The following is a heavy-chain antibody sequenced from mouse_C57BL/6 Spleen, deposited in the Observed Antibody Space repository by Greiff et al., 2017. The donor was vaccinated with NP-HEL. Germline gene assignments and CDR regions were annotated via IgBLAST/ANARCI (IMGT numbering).Heavy chain of an antibody. V-gene: IGHV1-31*01. CDR3: SRSYSNYEDYAMDY. J-gene: IGHJ4*01. CDR2: IYPYNGVT. D-gene: IGHD2-5*01. Sequence: VQLKQSGPELVKPGASVKISCKASGYSFTGYYMHWVKQSHGNILDWIGYIYPYNGVTSYNQKFKGKATLTVDKSSSTAYMELRSLTSEDSAVYYCSRSYSNYEDYAMDYWGQGTSLTVSS. CDR1: GYSFTGYY.